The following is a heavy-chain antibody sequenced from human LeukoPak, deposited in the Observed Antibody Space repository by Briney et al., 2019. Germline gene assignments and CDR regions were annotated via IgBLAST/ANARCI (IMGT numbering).Heavy chain of an antibody. J-gene: IGHJ4*02. Sequence: GGSLRLSCAASGFTFSSYSMNWVRQAPGKGLEWVSYISSSSSTIYYADSVKGRFTISRDNAKNSLYLQMNSLRAEDTAVYYCARDYGGKIVHFDYWGQGTLVTVSS. CDR3: ARDYGGKIVHFDY. V-gene: IGHV3-48*01. CDR2: ISSSSSTI. D-gene: IGHD4-23*01. CDR1: GFTFSSYS.